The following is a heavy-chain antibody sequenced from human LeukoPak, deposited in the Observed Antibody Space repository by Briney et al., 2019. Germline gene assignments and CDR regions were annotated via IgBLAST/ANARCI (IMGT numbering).Heavy chain of an antibody. CDR1: GGSINSYY. Sequence: SETLSLTCTVSGGSINSYYWGWIRQAAGKGLEWIGRIYTSGSTDYNPSLKSRVTMSVDTSKNQLSLKLTSVTAADTAVYYCVRDVAAGLTHQVARFDYWGQGTLVTVSS. CDR2: IYTSGST. D-gene: IGHD2-15*01. V-gene: IGHV4-4*07. J-gene: IGHJ4*02. CDR3: VRDVAAGLTHQVARFDY.